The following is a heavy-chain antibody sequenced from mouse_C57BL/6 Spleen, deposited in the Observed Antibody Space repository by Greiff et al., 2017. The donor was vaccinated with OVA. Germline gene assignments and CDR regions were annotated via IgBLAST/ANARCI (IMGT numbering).Heavy chain of an antibody. J-gene: IGHJ2*01. CDR1: GYSFTGYY. Sequence: EVKLQESGPELVKPGASVKISCKASGYSFTGYYMNWVKQSPEKSLEWIGEINPSTGGTTYNQKFKAKATLTVDKSSSTAYMQLKSLTSEDSAVYDFARGGETVGYYCDYWGKGTTLTVSS. CDR3: ARGGETVGYYCDY. CDR2: INPSTGGT. V-gene: IGHV1-42*01. D-gene: IGHD1-1*01.